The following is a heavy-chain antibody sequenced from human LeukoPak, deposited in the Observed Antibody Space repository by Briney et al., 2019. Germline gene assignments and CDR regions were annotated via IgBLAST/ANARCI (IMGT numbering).Heavy chain of an antibody. Sequence: GGSLRLSCEASGFTISRYYMGWGRQGPGKGLLWVSLIYSAGSTYYADSVKGRFTVSRDDSKNTVYLQMDSLRADDTAVYFCARVFRYSSFDYWGQGTLVTVSS. CDR1: GFTISRYY. CDR3: ARVFRYSSFDY. V-gene: IGHV3-53*01. CDR2: IYSAGST. D-gene: IGHD3-9*01. J-gene: IGHJ4*02.